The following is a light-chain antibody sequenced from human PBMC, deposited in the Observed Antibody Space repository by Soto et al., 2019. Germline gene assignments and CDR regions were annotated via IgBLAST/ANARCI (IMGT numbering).Light chain of an antibody. V-gene: IGKV1-39*01. Sequence: DTQMTQSPSSLSASVGDRVTIACRASQSISTYLNWYQQKPGKAPKLLISAASSLQTGVPSRFSGSGSGTDFTLTISSLQPEDFATYYCQQNFSPPSTFVQGTKVEIK. CDR1: QSISTY. CDR3: QQNFSPPST. J-gene: IGKJ1*01. CDR2: AAS.